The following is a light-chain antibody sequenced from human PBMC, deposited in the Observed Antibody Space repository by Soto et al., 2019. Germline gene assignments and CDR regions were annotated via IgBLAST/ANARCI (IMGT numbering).Light chain of an antibody. CDR2: DAS. J-gene: IGKJ4*01. V-gene: IGKV3-11*01. Sequence: EIVLTQSPATMSLSPGERATLSCRASQSISSHLAWYQQKPGQAPSLLMYDASKRDTGIPARFSGSGSGTDFPLTISSLEPEDFTVYYCQQRSDWPLTFGGGTKVEIK. CDR1: QSISSH. CDR3: QQRSDWPLT.